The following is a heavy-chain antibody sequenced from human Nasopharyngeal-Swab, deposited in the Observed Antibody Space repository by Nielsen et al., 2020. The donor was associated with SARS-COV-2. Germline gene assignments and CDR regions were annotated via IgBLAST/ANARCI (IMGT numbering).Heavy chain of an antibody. D-gene: IGHD6-6*01. CDR1: GGSFSGYY. Sequence: SETLSLTCAVYGGSFSGYYWSWIRQPPGKGLEWIGEINQSGSTNYNPSLKSRVTISVDTSKNQFSLKLSSVTAADTAVYYCAGRPYSSSYWFDPWGQGTLVTVSS. V-gene: IGHV4-34*01. CDR2: INQSGST. J-gene: IGHJ5*02. CDR3: AGRPYSSSYWFDP.